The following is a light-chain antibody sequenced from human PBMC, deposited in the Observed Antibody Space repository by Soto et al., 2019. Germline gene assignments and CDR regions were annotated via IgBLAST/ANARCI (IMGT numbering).Light chain of an antibody. V-gene: IGLV2-23*01. J-gene: IGLJ2*01. CDR3: CSYAGSSTVV. CDR2: EGS. CDR1: SSYVGSYNL. Sequence: QSALTQPASVSGSPGQSITISCTGTSSYVGSYNLVSWYQQHPGKAPKLMIYEGSKRPSGVSNRFSGSKSGNTASLTISGLQAEDGADYYCCSYAGSSTVVFGGGTKVTVL.